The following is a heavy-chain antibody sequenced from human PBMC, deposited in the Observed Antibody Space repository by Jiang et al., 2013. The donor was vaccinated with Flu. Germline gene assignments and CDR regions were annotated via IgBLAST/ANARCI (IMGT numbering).Heavy chain of an antibody. Sequence: VKPSGDPVPHLHCLWWLPSAVVVTTGAGSAQPPGKGLEWIGSIYYSGSTYYNPSLKSRVTISVDTSKNQFSLKLSSVTAADTAVYYCATPGGWELFGYWGQGTLVTVSS. D-gene: IGHD1-26*01. CDR3: ATPGGWELFGY. CDR2: IYYSGST. J-gene: IGHJ4*02. V-gene: IGHV4-39*01. CDR1: WLPSAVVVTT.